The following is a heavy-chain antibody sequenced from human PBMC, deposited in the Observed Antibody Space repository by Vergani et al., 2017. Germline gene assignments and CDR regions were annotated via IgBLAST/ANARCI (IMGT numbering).Heavy chain of an antibody. CDR1: GFTFDDYA. D-gene: IGHD5-12*01. CDR3: ARKDFIGGSSYSGYDWGSDY. Sequence: EVQLVVSGGGLVQPGRSLRLSCAASGFTFDDYAMHWVRQAPGKGLEWVSGISWNSGSIGYADSVKGRFTISRDNAKNSLNLQMNSLRAEDTAVYYCARKDFIGGSSYSGYDWGSDYWGQGTLVTVSS. CDR2: ISWNSGSI. J-gene: IGHJ4*02. V-gene: IGHV3-9*01.